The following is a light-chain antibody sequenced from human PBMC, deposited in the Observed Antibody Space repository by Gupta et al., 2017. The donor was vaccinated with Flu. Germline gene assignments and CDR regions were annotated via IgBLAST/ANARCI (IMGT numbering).Light chain of an antibody. V-gene: IGKV3-20*01. CDR2: GAS. CDR3: QQNESTPYT. J-gene: IGKJ2*01. CDR1: PSDNNNL. Sequence: IVLTQSQGPLSLSPGERATLPCRARPSDNNNLLTWYQQKPGKAPRLVIYGASSRATGIPDRFSGSGSGTDFTLTISRLEPEDVAVYYCQQNESTPYTFGQGTKVEIK.